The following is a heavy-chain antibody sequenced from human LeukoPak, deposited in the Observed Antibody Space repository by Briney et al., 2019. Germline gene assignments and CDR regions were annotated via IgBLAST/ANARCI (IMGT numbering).Heavy chain of an antibody. J-gene: IGHJ4*02. V-gene: IGHV3-48*03. CDR1: GFTFSSYE. D-gene: IGHD1-26*01. Sequence: GGSLRLSCAASGFTFSSYEMNWVRQAPGKGLEWASYISSSGGTIYYADSVKGRFTISRDNAKNSLYLQMNSLRAEDTAVYYCAKMYGGTYIGSWGQGTLVTVSS. CDR2: ISSSGGTI. CDR3: AKMYGGTYIGS.